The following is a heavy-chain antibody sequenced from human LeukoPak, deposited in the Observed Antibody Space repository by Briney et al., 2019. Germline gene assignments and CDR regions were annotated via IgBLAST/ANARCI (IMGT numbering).Heavy chain of an antibody. J-gene: IGHJ4*02. CDR3: ARDRGDTAMVKDY. D-gene: IGHD5-18*01. CDR2: ISSSSSYI. CDR1: GFTFSSYS. V-gene: IGHV3-21*01. Sequence: GGSLRLSCAASGFTFSSYSMNWVRQAPGKGLEWVSSISSSSSYIYYADSVEGRFTISRDNAKNSLYLQMNSLRAEDTAVYYCARDRGDTAMVKDYWGQGTLVTVSS.